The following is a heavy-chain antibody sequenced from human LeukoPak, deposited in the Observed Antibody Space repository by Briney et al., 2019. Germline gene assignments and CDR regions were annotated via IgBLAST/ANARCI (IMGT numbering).Heavy chain of an antibody. D-gene: IGHD6-19*01. V-gene: IGHV3-23*01. Sequence: GGSLRLSCAASGFTFSSYAMSWVRQAPGKGLEWVSAISASRHYADSVKGRFTISRDNSKNTLYLQMNSLRGEDTAVYCCAKTSGFYDYWGQGTLVTVSS. CDR1: GFTFSSYA. CDR2: ISASR. CDR3: AKTSGFYDY. J-gene: IGHJ4*02.